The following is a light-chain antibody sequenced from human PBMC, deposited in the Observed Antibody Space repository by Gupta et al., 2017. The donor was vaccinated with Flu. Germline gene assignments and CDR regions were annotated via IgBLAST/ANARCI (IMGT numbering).Light chain of an antibody. CDR3: QAYDSSMSAV. CDR2: GNN. V-gene: IGLV1-40*01. CDR1: NSNIGAVYD. J-gene: IGLJ1*01. Sequence: HSVLTQPPSVSGAPGQRVAISCTGSNSNIGAVYDIHWYQQRPGTAHKLLIFGNNNRPSGVPDRFTGSKSGTTASLAITELQAEDEAIYYCQAYDSSMSAVFGAGTEVTVL.